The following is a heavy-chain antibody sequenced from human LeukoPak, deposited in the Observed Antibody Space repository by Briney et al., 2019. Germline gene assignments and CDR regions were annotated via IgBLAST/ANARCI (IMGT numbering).Heavy chain of an antibody. J-gene: IGHJ4*02. Sequence: GGXLRLSCAASGFTFSSYAMSWVRQAPGKGLEWVSAISGSGGSTYYADSVKGRFTISRDNSKNTLYLQMNSLRAEDTAVYYCAKDPTRPIAVAGTFDYWGQGTLVTVSS. CDR3: AKDPTRPIAVAGTFDY. V-gene: IGHV3-23*01. CDR1: GFTFSSYA. CDR2: ISGSGGST. D-gene: IGHD6-19*01.